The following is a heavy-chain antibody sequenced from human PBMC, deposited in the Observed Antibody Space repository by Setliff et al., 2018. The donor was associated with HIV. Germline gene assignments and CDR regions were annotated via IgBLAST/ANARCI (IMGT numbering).Heavy chain of an antibody. Sequence: ASVKVSCNASGYSLTKYALHWVRQAPGQRLEWMGWINANKGNTKYSQKFQGRVTITWDTSASAAYMELSSLRSEDTAVYYCARAKTSRYYYTGSAYSDYFDCWGQGTLGRVSS. CDR1: GYSLTKYA. V-gene: IGHV1-3*01. CDR3: ARAKTSRYYYTGSAYSDYFDC. CDR2: INANKGNT. D-gene: IGHD3-10*01. J-gene: IGHJ4*02.